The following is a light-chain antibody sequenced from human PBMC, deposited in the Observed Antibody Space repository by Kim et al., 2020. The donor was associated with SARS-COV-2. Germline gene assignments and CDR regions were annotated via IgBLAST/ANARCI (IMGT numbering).Light chain of an antibody. CDR3: SSYSGSSASYV. V-gene: IGLV2-14*01. CDR1: SSDIGGYKY. Sequence: QSITISCTGTSSDIGGYKYVSWYQQHPGKAPKLMTYDVSERPSGVANRFSGSKSGNTASLTISGLQAGDEADYYCSSYSGSSASYVFGTGTKVTVL. J-gene: IGLJ1*01. CDR2: DVS.